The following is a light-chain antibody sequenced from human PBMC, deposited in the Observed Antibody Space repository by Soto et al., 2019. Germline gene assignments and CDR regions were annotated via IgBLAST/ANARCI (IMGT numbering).Light chain of an antibody. V-gene: IGLV2-8*01. CDR3: SSYAGSNNVL. CDR1: SSDVGGYNS. CDR2: EVT. Sequence: QSALTQPPSASGSPGQSVIISCTGTSSDVGGYNSVSWYQQHPGKAPKVIIYEVTKRPSGVPDRFSGSKSGNTASLTVSGLQAEDDADYFCSSYAGSNNVLFGGATKLTVL. J-gene: IGLJ3*02.